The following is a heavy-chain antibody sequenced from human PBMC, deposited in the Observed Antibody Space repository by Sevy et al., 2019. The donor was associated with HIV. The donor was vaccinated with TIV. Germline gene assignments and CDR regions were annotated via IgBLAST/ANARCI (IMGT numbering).Heavy chain of an antibody. D-gene: IGHD3-3*01. CDR2: IYTSGST. CDR1: GGSISSYY. Sequence: TLSLTCTVSGGSISSYYWSWIRQPAGKGLEWIGRIYTSGSTNYNPSLKSRVTMSVDTSKNQFSLKLSSVTAADTAVYYCARGRSLYYDFWSGYSNYYYYYYMDVWGKGTTVTVSS. J-gene: IGHJ6*03. V-gene: IGHV4-4*07. CDR3: ARGRSLYYDFWSGYSNYYYYYYMDV.